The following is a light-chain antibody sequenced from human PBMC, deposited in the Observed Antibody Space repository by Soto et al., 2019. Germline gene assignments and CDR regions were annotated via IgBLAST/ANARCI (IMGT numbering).Light chain of an antibody. Sequence: EVVLTQSPATLSLSPGERATLSCRANQSVSANYLAWYQQKPGQAPRLLIYGASSRATAIPDRFSGSESGTDFTLTISRLEPEDFAVFYCHQYGSSPFTFGPGTKVDIK. V-gene: IGKV3-20*01. CDR3: HQYGSSPFT. J-gene: IGKJ3*01. CDR2: GAS. CDR1: QSVSANY.